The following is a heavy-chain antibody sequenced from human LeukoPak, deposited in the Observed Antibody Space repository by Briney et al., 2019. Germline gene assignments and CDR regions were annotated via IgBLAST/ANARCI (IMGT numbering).Heavy chain of an antibody. Sequence: SDTLSLTCTVSGGSISSYYWSWIRQPPGKGLEWIGYIYYSGSTNYNPSLKSRVTISVDTSKNQFPLKLSSATAADTAVYYSACGRYGSGTYGFVYWGRGTLVSVSS. V-gene: IGHV4-59*01. CDR1: GGSISSYY. CDR3: ACGRYGSGTYGFVY. D-gene: IGHD3-10*01. CDR2: IYYSGST. J-gene: IGHJ4*02.